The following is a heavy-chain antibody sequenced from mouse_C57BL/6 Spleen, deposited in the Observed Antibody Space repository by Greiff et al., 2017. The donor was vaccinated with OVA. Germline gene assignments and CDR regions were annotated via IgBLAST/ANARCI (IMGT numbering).Heavy chain of an antibody. J-gene: IGHJ1*03. V-gene: IGHV1-26*01. CDR2: INPNNGGT. Sequence: EVQLQQSGPELVKPGASVKISCKASGYTFTDYYMNWVKQSHGKSLEWIGDINPNNGGTSYNQKFKGKATLTVDKSSSTAYMELRSLTSEDAAVYYCARPLNWGDWYFDVWGTGTTVTVSS. D-gene: IGHD4-1*01. CDR3: ARPLNWGDWYFDV. CDR1: GYTFTDYY.